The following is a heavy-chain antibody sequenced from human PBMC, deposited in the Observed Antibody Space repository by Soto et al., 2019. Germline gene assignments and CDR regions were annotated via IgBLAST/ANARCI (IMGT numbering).Heavy chain of an antibody. CDR2: IDYNEINQ. D-gene: IGHD1-7*01. J-gene: IGHJ5*02. CDR3: ARARTTTWSGTTRGWFDP. Sequence: PGGSLRLSCVASGFTFSNYGMHWVRQAPGKGLEWVAGIDYNEINQYYVDSVKVRFTISRDNAKSSLYLQMNSLRAEDTAVYYCARARTTTWSGTTRGWFDPWGQGSLVTVSS. CDR1: GFTFSNYG. V-gene: IGHV3-33*03.